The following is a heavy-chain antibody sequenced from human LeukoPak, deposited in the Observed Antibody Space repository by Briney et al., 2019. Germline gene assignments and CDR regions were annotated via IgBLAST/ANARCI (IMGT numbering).Heavy chain of an antibody. CDR2: IRSKAYGGTT. CDR1: GFTFGDYA. CDR3: TRDPGAPYYYDSSGYSLWYYYGMDV. J-gene: IGHJ6*02. Sequence: GGSLRLSCTASGFTFGDYAMGWVRQAPGKGLEWVGFIRSKAYGGTTEYAASVKGRFTISRDDSKSIAYLQMNSLKTEDTAVYYCTRDPGAPYYYDSSGYSLWYYYGMDVWGQGTTVTVSS. D-gene: IGHD3-22*01. V-gene: IGHV3-49*04.